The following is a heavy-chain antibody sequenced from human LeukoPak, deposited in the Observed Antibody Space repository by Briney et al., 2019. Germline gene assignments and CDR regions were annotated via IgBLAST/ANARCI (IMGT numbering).Heavy chain of an antibody. Sequence: SETLSLTCTVSGGSISSYYWSWIRQPPGKGLEWIGYIYYSGSTNYNPSLKSRVTISVGTSKNQFSLKLSSVTAADTAVYYCAASGYSYGYYYYGMDVWGQGTTVTVSS. CDR3: AASGYSYGYYYYGMDV. CDR2: IYYSGST. CDR1: GGSISSYY. J-gene: IGHJ6*02. V-gene: IGHV4-59*08. D-gene: IGHD5-18*01.